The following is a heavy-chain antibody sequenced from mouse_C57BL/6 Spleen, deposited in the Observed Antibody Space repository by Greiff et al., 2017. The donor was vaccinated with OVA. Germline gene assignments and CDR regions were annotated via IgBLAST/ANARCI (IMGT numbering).Heavy chain of an antibody. CDR2: IYPSDSGT. V-gene: IGHV1-61*01. Sequence: QVQLQQPGAELVRPGSSVKLSCKASGYTFTSYWMDWVKQRPGQGLEWIGNIYPSDSGTHYNQKFKDKATLTVDKSSSTAYMQLSSLTSEDYADYYCARRGNYIYYYAMDYWGQGTSVTVSS. D-gene: IGHD2-1*01. J-gene: IGHJ4*01. CDR3: ARRGNYIYYYAMDY. CDR1: GYTFTSYW.